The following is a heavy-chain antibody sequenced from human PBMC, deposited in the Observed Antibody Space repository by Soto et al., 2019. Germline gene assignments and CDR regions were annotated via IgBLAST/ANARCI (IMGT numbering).Heavy chain of an antibody. CDR3: ARVYCGGDCGYYYYYGMDV. V-gene: IGHV2-26*01. J-gene: IGHJ6*02. CDR2: IFSNDEK. Sequence: GSGPTLVNPTETLTLTCTVSGFSLSNARMGVSWIRQPQGKALEWLAHIFSNDEKSYSTSLKSRLTISKDTSKSQVVLTMTNMDPVDTATYYCARVYCGGDCGYYYYYGMDVWGQGTTVTVSS. CDR1: GFSLSNARMG. D-gene: IGHD2-21*02.